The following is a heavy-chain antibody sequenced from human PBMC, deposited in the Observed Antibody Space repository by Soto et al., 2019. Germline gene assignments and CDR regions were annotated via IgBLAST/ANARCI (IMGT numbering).Heavy chain of an antibody. J-gene: IGHJ4*02. Sequence: VSLRLSCSASGFTFNSYAMHWVRQAPGKGLEFVSAISSYGADRYYADSVKGRFAISRDNPKNTLYLQMSSLRAEDTALYYCVKEGYMRSDWYGQFDYWGQGALVTVSS. CDR2: ISSYGADR. CDR3: VKEGYMRSDWYGQFDY. D-gene: IGHD6-19*01. CDR1: GFTFNSYA. V-gene: IGHV3-64D*06.